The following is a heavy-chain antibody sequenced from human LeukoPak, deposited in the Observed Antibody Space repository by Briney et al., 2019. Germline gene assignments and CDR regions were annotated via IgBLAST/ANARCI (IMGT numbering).Heavy chain of an antibody. V-gene: IGHV1-69-2*01. CDR3: ATPVVVPAANWFDP. D-gene: IGHD2-2*01. CDR2: VDPEDGET. J-gene: IGHJ5*02. CDR1: GYTFTDYY. Sequence: GASVKVSCKVSGYTFTDYYMHWVQQAPGKGLEWMGLVDPEDGETIYAEKFQGRVTITADTSTDTAYMKLSSLRSEDTAVYYCATPVVVPAANWFDPWGQGTLVTVSS.